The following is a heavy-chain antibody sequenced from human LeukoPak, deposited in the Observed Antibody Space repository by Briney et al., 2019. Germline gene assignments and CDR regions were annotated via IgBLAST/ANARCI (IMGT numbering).Heavy chain of an antibody. D-gene: IGHD2-8*01. J-gene: IGHJ6*03. CDR3: ARAGGYCTNGVCYLGVSYYYCYYMDV. CDR1: GYTFTSYG. V-gene: IGHV1-18*01. Sequence: AASVKVSCKASGYTFTSYGISWVRQAPGQGLEWVGWISAYNGNTNYAQKLQGRVTMTTDTSTSTAYMELRSLRSDDTDVYYCARAGGYCTNGVCYLGVSYYYCYYMDVWGKGTTVTVSS. CDR2: ISAYNGNT.